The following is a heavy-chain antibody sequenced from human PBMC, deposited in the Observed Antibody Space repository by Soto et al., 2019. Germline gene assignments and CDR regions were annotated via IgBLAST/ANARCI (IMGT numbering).Heavy chain of an antibody. CDR1: GYSFTSYW. D-gene: IGHD6-6*01. CDR3: ARGSIAARLNYYYGMDV. Sequence: GESLKISCKGSGYSFTSYWIGLVRQMPGKGLEWMGIIYPGDSDTRYSPSFQGQVTISADKSISTAYLQWSSLKASDTAMYYCARGSIAARLNYYYGMDVWGQGTTVTVSS. V-gene: IGHV5-51*01. CDR2: IYPGDSDT. J-gene: IGHJ6*02.